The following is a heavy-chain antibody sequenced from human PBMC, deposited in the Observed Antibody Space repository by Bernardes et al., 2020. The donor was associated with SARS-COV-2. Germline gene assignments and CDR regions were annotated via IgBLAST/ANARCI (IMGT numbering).Heavy chain of an antibody. CDR1: EFTFSDHA. J-gene: IGHJ6*03. D-gene: IGHD3-3*01. CDR2: ITGSGRYT. Sequence: GGSLRLSCVGSEFTFSDHAINWVRQAPGKGLEWIAVITGSGRYTFILESLRGRFTISRDNSNSTVFLQMNSLRDEDTAVYFCAKEVLLSRYWSPNLGAMDVWSKGTTVTVSS. CDR3: AKEVLLSRYWSPNLGAMDV. V-gene: IGHV3-23*01.